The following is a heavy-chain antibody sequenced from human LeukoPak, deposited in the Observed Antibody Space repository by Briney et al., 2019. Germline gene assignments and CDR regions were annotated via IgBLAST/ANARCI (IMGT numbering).Heavy chain of an antibody. CDR3: AKDAPPHYYDSSGTYVDC. D-gene: IGHD3-22*01. CDR1: GFTFSNYG. CDR2: IRYDGTNK. J-gene: IGHJ4*02. Sequence: PGGPLRLSCAASGFTFSNYGMHWVRLAPGKGLEWVAFIRYDGTNKYYADSVKGRFTISRDNSKNTLYLQMNSLRAEDTAVYYCAKDAPPHYYDSSGTYVDCWGQGSLVTVCS. V-gene: IGHV3-30*02.